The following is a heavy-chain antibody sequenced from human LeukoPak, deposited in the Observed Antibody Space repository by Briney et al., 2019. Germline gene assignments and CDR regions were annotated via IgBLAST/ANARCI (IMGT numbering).Heavy chain of an antibody. CDR3: AKGGDGYNYGSYFDY. Sequence: GGSLRLSCAASGFTFSSYGMHWVRQAPGKGLEWVAFIRYDGNNAFYVDSVKGRFTISRDNPKNTLYLQMNSLRAEDTAVYYCAKGGDGYNYGSYFDYWGQGTLVTVSS. V-gene: IGHV3-30*02. CDR2: IRYDGNNA. J-gene: IGHJ4*02. D-gene: IGHD5-24*01. CDR1: GFTFSSYG.